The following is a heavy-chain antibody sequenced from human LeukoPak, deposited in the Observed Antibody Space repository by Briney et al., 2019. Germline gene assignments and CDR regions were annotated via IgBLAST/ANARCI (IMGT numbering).Heavy chain of an antibody. J-gene: IGHJ5*02. Sequence: GASVKVSCKASGYTFTSYDINWVRQATGQGLEWMGWMNPNSGNTGYAQKFQGRVTMTRSTSISTAYMELSSLRSEDTAVYYCARGDDYDFWSGQGTWGQGTLVTVSS. CDR2: MNPNSGNT. CDR1: GYTFTSYD. V-gene: IGHV1-8*01. D-gene: IGHD3-3*01. CDR3: ARGDDYDFWSGQGT.